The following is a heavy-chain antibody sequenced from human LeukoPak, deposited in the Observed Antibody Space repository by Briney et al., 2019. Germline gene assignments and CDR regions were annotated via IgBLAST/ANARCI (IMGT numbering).Heavy chain of an antibody. D-gene: IGHD4-11*01. CDR2: ISACNVNT. CDR3: ARVPVSGPGARFDY. V-gene: IGHV1-18*01. J-gene: IGHJ4*02. CDR1: GYTLASYG. Sequence: ASVKVSCKASGYTLASYGISWVRQAPGQGLEWMGWISACNVNTNDAQKLQGRVTMTTDTSTTTAYMELRSLRSDDTAVYYCARVPVSGPGARFDYWGQGTLVTVSS.